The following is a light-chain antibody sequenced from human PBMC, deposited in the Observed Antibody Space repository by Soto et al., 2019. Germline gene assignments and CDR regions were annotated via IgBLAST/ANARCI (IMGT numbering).Light chain of an antibody. CDR3: QSYDNSLSGFYV. CDR1: SSNIGANSD. V-gene: IGLV1-40*01. Sequence: VLAQPPSVSGAPGQRVTISCTGSSSNIGANSDVHWYQQLTGAAPKLLIYDNTNRPSGVSDRFSASKSGTSASLAITGLQAEDEADYYCQSYDNSLSGFYVFGTGTKVTVL. CDR2: DNT. J-gene: IGLJ1*01.